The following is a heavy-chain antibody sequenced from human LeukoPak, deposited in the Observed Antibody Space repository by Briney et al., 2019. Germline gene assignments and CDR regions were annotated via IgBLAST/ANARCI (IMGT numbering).Heavy chain of an antibody. J-gene: IGHJ4*02. CDR2: IYSNDVK. Sequence: SGPTLVKPTQTLTLTCTFSGFSLSTSGVGVGWIRQPPGKALEWLALIYSNDVKRYSPSLKSRLTITKDASKNQVVLTMTNMDPVDTATYYCSHRPAACSYGYWGQGTLVTVSS. CDR1: GFSLSTSGVG. V-gene: IGHV2-5*01. D-gene: IGHD4-17*01. CDR3: SHRPAACSYGY.